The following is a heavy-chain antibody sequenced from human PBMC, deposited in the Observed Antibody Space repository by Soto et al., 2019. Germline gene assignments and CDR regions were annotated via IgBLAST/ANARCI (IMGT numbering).Heavy chain of an antibody. V-gene: IGHV1-69*06. Sequence: QVQLVQSGAEVKKPGSSVKVSCKASGGTFSSYAISWVRQAPGQGLEWMGGIIPIFGTANYAQKFQGRVTIPADKSRSTAYRGLGGLRSEDTPLYYGAGSPRGGELPSSFAPWGKGPLVTAPS. CDR1: GGTFSSYA. CDR2: IIPIFGTA. D-gene: IGHD1-26*01. CDR3: AGSPRGGELPSSFAP. J-gene: IGHJ5*02.